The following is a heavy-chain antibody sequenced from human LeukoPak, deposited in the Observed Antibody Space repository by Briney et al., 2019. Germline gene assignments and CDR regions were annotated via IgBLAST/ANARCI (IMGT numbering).Heavy chain of an antibody. V-gene: IGHV1-69*13. CDR3: ARGLDYRSQDYYFDY. D-gene: IGHD4-11*01. Sequence: SVKVSCKASGGTFSSYAISWVRQAPGQGLEWMGGIIPIFGTANYAQKLQGRVTITADESTSTAYMELSSLRSEDTAVYYCARGLDYRSQDYYFDYWGQETLVTVSS. CDR1: GGTFSSYA. J-gene: IGHJ4*02. CDR2: IIPIFGTA.